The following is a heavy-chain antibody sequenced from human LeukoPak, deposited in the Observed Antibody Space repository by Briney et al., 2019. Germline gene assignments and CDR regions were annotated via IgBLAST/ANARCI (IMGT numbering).Heavy chain of an antibody. CDR2: ISAYNGNT. J-gene: IGHJ6*02. CDR3: AGGTMVREVDLAEDQFSYHAMDV. Sequence: ASVKVSCKASGYTFTSYGISWVRQAPGQGLEWMGWISAYNGNTNYAQKFQGRVIMTRDTSISTAYMELSSLRSDDTAVYYCAGGTMVREVDLAEDQFSYHAMDVWGRGTTVTVSS. V-gene: IGHV1-18*01. CDR1: GYTFTSYG. D-gene: IGHD3-10*01.